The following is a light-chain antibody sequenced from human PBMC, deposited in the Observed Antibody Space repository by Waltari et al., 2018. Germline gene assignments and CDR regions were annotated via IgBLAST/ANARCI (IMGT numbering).Light chain of an antibody. CDR1: SLRTSY. J-gene: IGLJ3*02. Sequence: SSELTQDPAVPVALGQTIRFTCQGDSLRTSYASWYQLKPGRAPVLVIFGKDKRPSGIPDRISGYSSGTTSTLTITGAQAEDEADYYCSSRNGRANEVVFAGGTKVTVL. CDR2: GKD. V-gene: IGLV3-19*01. CDR3: SSRNGRANEVV.